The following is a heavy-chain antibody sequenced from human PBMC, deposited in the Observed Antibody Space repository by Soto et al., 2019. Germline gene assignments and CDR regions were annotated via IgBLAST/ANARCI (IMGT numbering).Heavy chain of an antibody. J-gene: IGHJ3*02. CDR1: GYTFTSYG. D-gene: IGHD7-27*01. CDR3: ARDLTYVGPFDI. V-gene: IGHV1-18*01. CDR2: INNYNGNT. Sequence: QVQLVQSGAEVKKPGASVKVSCKASGYTFTSYGISWVRQAPGQGPEWMGWINNYNGNTNYAQKIQGTVTMTTDTATSTAYMELMSLRADDTAVYYCARDLTYVGPFDIWGQGTMVTVSS.